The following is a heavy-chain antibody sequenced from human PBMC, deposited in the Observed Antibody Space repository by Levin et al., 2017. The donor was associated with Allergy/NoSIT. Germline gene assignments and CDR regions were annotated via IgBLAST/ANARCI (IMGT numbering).Heavy chain of an antibody. Sequence: LSLTCAASGFTFSSYAMHWVRQAPGKGLEWVAVISYDGSNKYYADSVKGRFTISRDNSKNTLYLQMNSLRAEDTAVYYCAREMEQVEYFPIDYYDSSGLDYWGQGTLVTVSS. D-gene: IGHD3-22*01. V-gene: IGHV3-30-3*01. CDR1: GFTFSSYA. CDR3: AREMEQVEYFPIDYYDSSGLDY. J-gene: IGHJ4*02. CDR2: ISYDGSNK.